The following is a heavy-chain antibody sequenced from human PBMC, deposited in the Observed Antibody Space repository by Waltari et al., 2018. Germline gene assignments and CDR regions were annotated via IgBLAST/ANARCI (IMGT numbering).Heavy chain of an antibody. D-gene: IGHD3-3*01. CDR2: ISWDGTNT. Sequence: ELQLVESGGAVVQHGGCLRLSCAASGFTLDDHAVPWVRQAPGKGLGWVSVISWDGTNTYYVDSVKGRFTSSRDNSKSTLYLQMSSLRAEDTALYYGVKGRYYDFWSAYPDYWGQGTLVTVSS. CDR3: VKGRYYDFWSAYPDY. J-gene: IGHJ4*02. CDR1: GFTLDDHA. V-gene: IGHV3-43D*04.